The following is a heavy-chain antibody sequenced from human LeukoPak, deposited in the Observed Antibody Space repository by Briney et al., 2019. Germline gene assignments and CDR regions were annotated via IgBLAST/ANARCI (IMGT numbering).Heavy chain of an antibody. J-gene: IGHJ3*02. CDR2: IRSKANSYAT. CDR1: GFTFSGSA. V-gene: IGHV3-73*01. Sequence: PGGSLRLFCAATGFTFSGSAMHWVRQASGKGLEWVGRIRSKANSYATAYAASVKGRFTISRDDSKNTAYLQMNSLKTEDTAVYYCTRHLHDPGDILTGYSAFGAFDIWGQGTMVTVSS. CDR3: TRHLHDPGDILTGYSAFGAFDI. D-gene: IGHD3-9*01.